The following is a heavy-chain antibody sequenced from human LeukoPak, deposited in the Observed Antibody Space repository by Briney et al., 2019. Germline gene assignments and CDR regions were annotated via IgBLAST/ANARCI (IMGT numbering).Heavy chain of an antibody. V-gene: IGHV3-33*06. D-gene: IGHD4-11*01. CDR2: IWSDGTNQ. CDR1: GFTFSHYA. J-gene: IGHJ4*02. Sequence: GGSLRLSCAASGFTFSHYAMHWVRQAPGKGLEWVAVIWSDGTNQYYADSVKGRFTIYRDDFQKRVFLQMNSLRVEDAALYYCAKDAQRGFDYSNSLQYWGQGALVTVSS. CDR3: AKDAQRGFDYSNSLQY.